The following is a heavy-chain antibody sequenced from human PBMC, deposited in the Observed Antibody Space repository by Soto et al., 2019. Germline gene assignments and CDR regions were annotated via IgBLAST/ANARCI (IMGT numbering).Heavy chain of an antibody. CDR2: ISSSSSTI. J-gene: IGHJ4*02. Sequence: EVQLVESGGGLVQPGGSLRLSCAASGFTFSSYSMNWVRQAPGKGLEWISYISSSSSTIYYVDSVKGRFTISRDNAKNSLYLQMNSLRDEDTAVYYCAKDPYYYDTSAYSWGQGTLVTVSS. CDR3: AKDPYYYDTSAYS. CDR1: GFTFSSYS. D-gene: IGHD3-22*01. V-gene: IGHV3-48*02.